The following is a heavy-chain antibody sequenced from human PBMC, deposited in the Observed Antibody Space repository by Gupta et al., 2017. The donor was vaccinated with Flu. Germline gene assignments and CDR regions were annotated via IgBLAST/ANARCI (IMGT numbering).Heavy chain of an antibody. J-gene: IGHJ4*02. Sequence: VGWIRQPPGKALEWLALIYWDDDKRYTPSLKNRLTITKDPSKNQVVLTMTNMDPVDTATYYCAHQVNYYCSNVGCCSGFDYWGRGTLVTVSA. CDR2: IYWDDDK. D-gene: IGHD2-8*01. V-gene: IGHV2-5*02. CDR3: AHQVNYYCSNVGCCSGFDY.